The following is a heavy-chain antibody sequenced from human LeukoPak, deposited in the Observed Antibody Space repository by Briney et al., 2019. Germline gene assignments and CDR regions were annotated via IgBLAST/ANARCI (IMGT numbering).Heavy chain of an antibody. J-gene: IGHJ5*02. CDR1: GYIFTGYY. CDR2: ISPKSGVT. V-gene: IGHV1-2*02. D-gene: IGHD3-10*01. CDR3: ARPEGSYYYGPGVWFDP. Sequence: GASVKVSCKASGYIFTGYYMHWVRQAPGQGLEWMGWISPKSGVTNYAQKFHGRVTMTSDTSISTAYMDLSRLTSDDTAVYYCARPEGSYYYGPGVWFDPWGQGTLVTVSS.